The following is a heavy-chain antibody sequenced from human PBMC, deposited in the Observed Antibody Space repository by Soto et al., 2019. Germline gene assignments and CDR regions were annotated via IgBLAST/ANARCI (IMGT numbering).Heavy chain of an antibody. V-gene: IGHV4-31*03. CDR3: ARTTVTNYYYYYYGMDV. J-gene: IGHJ6*02. CDR1: GGSISSGGYY. Sequence: SETLSLTCTVSGGSISSGGYYWSWIRPHPGKGLEWIGYIYYSGSTYYNPSLKSRVTISVDTSKNQFSLKLSSVTAADTAVYYCARTTVTNYYYYYYGMDVWGQGTTVTVSS. D-gene: IGHD4-17*01. CDR2: IYYSGST.